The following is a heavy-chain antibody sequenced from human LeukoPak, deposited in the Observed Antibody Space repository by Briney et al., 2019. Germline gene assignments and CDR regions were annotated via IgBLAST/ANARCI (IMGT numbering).Heavy chain of an antibody. Sequence: PGGSLRLSCAASGFTFSSYAMSWVRQAPGKGLEWVSAISGSGGSTYYADSVKGRFTISRDNSKNTLYLKMNGLRAEDTAVYYCAKGLNSGSQSSPFDYWGQGTLVTVSS. J-gene: IGHJ4*02. CDR3: AKGLNSGSQSSPFDY. V-gene: IGHV3-23*01. D-gene: IGHD1-26*01. CDR1: GFTFSSYA. CDR2: ISGSGGST.